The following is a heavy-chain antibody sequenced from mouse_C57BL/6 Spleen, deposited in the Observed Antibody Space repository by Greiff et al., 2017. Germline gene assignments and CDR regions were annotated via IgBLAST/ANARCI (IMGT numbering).Heavy chain of an antibody. J-gene: IGHJ3*01. D-gene: IGHD1-1*01. CDR2: IDPETGGT. Sequence: QVQLQQSGAELVRPGASVTLSCKASGYTFTDYEMHWVKQTPVHGLEWIGAIDPETGGTAYNQKFKGKAILTADNSSRTAYMELRSLTSRKSAVYDIATSVSTVVAHDSFAYWGQGTLVTVSA. CDR3: ATSVSTVVAHDSFAY. CDR1: GYTFTDYE. V-gene: IGHV1-15*01.